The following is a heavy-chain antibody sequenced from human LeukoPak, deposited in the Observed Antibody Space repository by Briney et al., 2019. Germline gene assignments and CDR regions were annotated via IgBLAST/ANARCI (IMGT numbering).Heavy chain of an antibody. V-gene: IGHV1-18*04. Sequence: ASVKVSCKASGYTFTNYGISWVRQAPGQGLEWMGWISAYNGNTNYAQKLQGRVTMTTDTSTSTAYMELRSLRSDDTAVYYCARDRGDQYGSGSYFDYWGQGTLVTVSS. D-gene: IGHD3-10*01. CDR3: ARDRGDQYGSGSYFDY. J-gene: IGHJ4*02. CDR1: GYTFTNYG. CDR2: ISAYNGNT.